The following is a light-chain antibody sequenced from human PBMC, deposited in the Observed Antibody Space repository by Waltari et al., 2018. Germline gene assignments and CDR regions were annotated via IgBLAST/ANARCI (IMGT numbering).Light chain of an antibody. CDR3: QHYVRLPAT. J-gene: IGKJ1*01. CDR1: QSVIRT. V-gene: IGKV3-20*01. Sequence: EIVLTQSPGTLSLPPGERATLSCSASQSVIRTLAWYHQKPGQAPRLLIFGASNRATGIPDRFSGSGSGTDFSLIITRLEPEDSAMYYCQHYVRLPATFGQGTKVEIK. CDR2: GAS.